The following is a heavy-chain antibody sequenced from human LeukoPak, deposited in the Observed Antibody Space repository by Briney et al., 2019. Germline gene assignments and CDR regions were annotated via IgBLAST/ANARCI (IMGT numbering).Heavy chain of an antibody. V-gene: IGHV3-23*01. CDR3: AKALNYWYFDL. Sequence: GGSLRLSCSASGFTFSSYAMSWVRQAPGKGLEWVSGISGSGGSTYHADSVKGRFTISRDNSKNTLYLQMNSLRAEDTATYYCAKALNYWYFDLWGRGNLVTVSS. CDR1: GFTFSSYA. CDR2: ISGSGGST. J-gene: IGHJ2*01.